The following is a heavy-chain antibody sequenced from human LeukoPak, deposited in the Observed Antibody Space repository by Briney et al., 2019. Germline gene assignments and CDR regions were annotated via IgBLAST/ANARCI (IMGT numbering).Heavy chain of an antibody. J-gene: IGHJ6*03. CDR1: GFTVSDSC. Sequence: GGSLKLACAASGFTVSDSCVHWVRQPSGKGLEWVGRVRSKANNYATTYAASVKGRFFISRDDSKNTAYLQTHSLKTEDTATYHCTRGGSWCNGYYCYMDVWGKGTTAVVSS. CDR3: TRGGSWCNGYYCYMDV. V-gene: IGHV3-73*01. D-gene: IGHD4/OR15-4a*01. CDR2: VRSKANNYAT.